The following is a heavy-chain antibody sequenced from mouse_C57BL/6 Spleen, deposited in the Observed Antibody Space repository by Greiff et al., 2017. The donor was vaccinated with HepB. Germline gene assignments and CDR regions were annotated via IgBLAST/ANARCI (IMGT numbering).Heavy chain of an antibody. Sequence: QVQLKQSGPGLVQPSQTLSLTCTVSGFSLTSYGVSWVRQPPGKGLEWLGVICSGGSTDYNTAFISRLSISKDKSKSKVFFKMNSLQADDTAIYYCARESRYDDDGYDFDDWGQGTTLTVSS. J-gene: IGHJ2*01. D-gene: IGHD2-4*01. CDR2: ICSGGST. V-gene: IGHV2-2*01. CDR1: GFSLTSYG. CDR3: ARESRYDDDGYDFDD.